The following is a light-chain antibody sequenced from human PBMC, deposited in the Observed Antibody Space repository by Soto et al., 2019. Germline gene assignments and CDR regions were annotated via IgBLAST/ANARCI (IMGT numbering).Light chain of an antibody. V-gene: IGKV3-15*01. CDR3: QQYNNWPWT. CDR2: GAS. Sequence: EIVMTQSPATLSVSPGERATLSCRAGQSLSSNLAWYQQKPGQAPRLLMYGASTRATGIPARFSGSGSGTEFTLTISSLQPEDFAVYYCQQYNNWPWTFGQGTTVEIK. J-gene: IGKJ1*01. CDR1: QSLSSN.